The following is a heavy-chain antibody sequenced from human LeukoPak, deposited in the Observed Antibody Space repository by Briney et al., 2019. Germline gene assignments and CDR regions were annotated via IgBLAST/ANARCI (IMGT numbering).Heavy chain of an antibody. CDR3: AKDDCSGGSCYFFY. Sequence: GGSLRLPCAASGFTVSSNYMNWVRQAPGKGLEWVSVIYSGGSTYYADSVKGRFTISRDNSKNTLYLQMNSLRAEDTAVYYCAKDDCSGGSCYFFYWGQGTLVTVSS. CDR2: IYSGGST. CDR1: GFTVSSNY. V-gene: IGHV3-66*01. J-gene: IGHJ4*02. D-gene: IGHD2-15*01.